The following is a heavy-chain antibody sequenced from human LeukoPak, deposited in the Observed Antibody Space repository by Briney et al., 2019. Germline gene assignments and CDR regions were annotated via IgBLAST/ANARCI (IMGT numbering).Heavy chain of an antibody. CDR2: IYYSGST. D-gene: IGHD3-22*01. J-gene: IGHJ4*02. CDR3: ARFYDSSGYYFNGGFYY. V-gene: IGHV4-59*01. Sequence: SETLSLACTVSAASISSYNWSWVRQPPEKGLEWVGYIYYSGSTNYNPSLKSRVNISVATSKNQFSLKLSSVTAADTAVYYCARFYDSSGYYFNGGFYYWGQGTLVAVSS. CDR1: AASISSYN.